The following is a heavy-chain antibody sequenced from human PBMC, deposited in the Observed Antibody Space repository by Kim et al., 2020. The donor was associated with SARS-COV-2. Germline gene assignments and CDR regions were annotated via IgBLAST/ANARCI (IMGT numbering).Heavy chain of an antibody. J-gene: IGHJ4*02. CDR2: IVVGSGNT. V-gene: IGHV1-58*02. CDR3: AADPHCSGGSCYSVFDY. CDR1: GFTFTNSA. Sequence: SVKVSCKASGFTFTNSAMQWVRQARGQRLEWIGWIVVGSGNTNYAQKFQKRVTITRDMSTSTAYMELSSLRSEDTAVYYCAADPHCSGGSCYSVFDYWGQGTLVTVSS. D-gene: IGHD2-15*01.